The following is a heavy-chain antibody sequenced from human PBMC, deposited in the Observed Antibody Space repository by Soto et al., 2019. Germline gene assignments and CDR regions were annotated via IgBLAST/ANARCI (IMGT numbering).Heavy chain of an antibody. V-gene: IGHV4-34*01. CDR2: INHSGST. D-gene: IGHD6-6*01. CDR1: GGSFSGYY. Sequence: PSEPLSLTCAVYGGSFSGYYWSWIRQPPGKGLEWIGEINHSGSTNYNPSLRSRVTISVDTSKNQFSLKLSSVTAADTAVYYCEREELVEGYFDYWGQGTLVTVSS. CDR3: EREELVEGYFDY. J-gene: IGHJ4*02.